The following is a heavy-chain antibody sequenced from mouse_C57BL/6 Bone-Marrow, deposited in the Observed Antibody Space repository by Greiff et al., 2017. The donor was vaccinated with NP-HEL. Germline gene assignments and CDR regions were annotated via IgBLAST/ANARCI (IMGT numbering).Heavy chain of an antibody. D-gene: IGHD1-1*01. CDR2: IDPANGNT. Sequence: EVQLVESVAELVRPGASVKLSCTASGFNIKNTYMHWVKQRPEQGLEWIGRIDPANGNTKYAPKFQGKATITADTSSNTAYLQLSSLTSEDTAIYYCATYYYGSSYGDFDYWGQGTTLTVSS. CDR1: GFNIKNTY. CDR3: ATYYYGSSYGDFDY. J-gene: IGHJ2*01. V-gene: IGHV14-3*01.